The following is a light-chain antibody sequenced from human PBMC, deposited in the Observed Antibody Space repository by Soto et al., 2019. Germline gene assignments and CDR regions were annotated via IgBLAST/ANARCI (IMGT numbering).Light chain of an antibody. CDR3: CSYAGTRTSWV. CDR2: EGT. Sequence: QSALTQPASVSGFLGQSITMSCTGSSSDVGTFNLVSWFQQHPGKDPKLLIFEGTKRPSGVSDRFSGSKSGNTASLTISGLQAEDEADYHCCSYAGTRTSWVFGTGTKVTVL. J-gene: IGLJ1*01. CDR1: SSDVGTFNL. V-gene: IGLV2-23*01.